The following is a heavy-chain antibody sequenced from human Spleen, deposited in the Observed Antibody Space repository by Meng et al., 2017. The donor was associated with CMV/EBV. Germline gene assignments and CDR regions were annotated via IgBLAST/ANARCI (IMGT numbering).Heavy chain of an antibody. D-gene: IGHD3-22*01. V-gene: IGHV4-34*01. CDR3: ARIVTGYYDSSGYYSRYYYYGMDV. CDR1: SFSISSGYY. CDR2: INHSGST. J-gene: IGHJ6*02. Sequence: GSLRLSCTVSSFSISSGYYWSWIRQPPGKGLEWIGEINHSGSTNYNPSLKSRVTISVDTSKNQFSLKLSSVTAADTAVYYCARIVTGYYDSSGYYSRYYYYGMDVWGQGTTVTVSS.